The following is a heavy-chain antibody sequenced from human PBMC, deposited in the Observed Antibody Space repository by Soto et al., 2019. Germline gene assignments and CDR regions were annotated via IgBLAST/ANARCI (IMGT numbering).Heavy chain of an antibody. D-gene: IGHD3-10*01. CDR1: GGSISSGGYY. CDR2: IYYSGST. Sequence: QVQLQESGPGLVKPSQTLSLTCTVSGGSISSGGYYWSWIRQHPGKGLEWIGYIYYSGSTYYNPSSKSRVTMSVHTSKNLFCLKWRVVNSADMAVYSCARGVTIVLGVIHTPSVDYWGQGTLVTVSS. CDR3: ARGVTIVLGVIHTPSVDY. V-gene: IGHV4-31*03. J-gene: IGHJ4*02.